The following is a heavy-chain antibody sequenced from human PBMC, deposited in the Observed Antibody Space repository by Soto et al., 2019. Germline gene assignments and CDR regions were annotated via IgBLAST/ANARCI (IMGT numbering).Heavy chain of an antibody. CDR2: INHSGST. CDR3: ARGRWLQLRYFDL. V-gene: IGHV4-34*01. CDR1: GGSFSGYY. D-gene: IGHD5-12*01. J-gene: IGHJ2*01. Sequence: QVQLQQWGAGLLKPSETLSLTCAVYGGSFSGYYWSWIRQPPGKGLEWIGEINHSGSTNYNPSLKSRVXXSXDXSKNQFSLKLSSVTAADTAVYYCARGRWLQLRYFDLWGRGTLVTVSS.